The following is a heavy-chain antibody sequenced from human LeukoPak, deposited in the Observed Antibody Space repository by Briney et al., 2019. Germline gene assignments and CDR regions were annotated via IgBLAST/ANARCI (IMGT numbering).Heavy chain of an antibody. Sequence: SETLSLTCTASGASIISDTYYWGWIRQPPGKGLEWIGSIYYSGSTSYNPSLKSRVTISVDTSKNQFSLRLSSVTAADTAVYYCARDYYDSGSYFDYWGQGTLVTVSS. CDR1: GASIISDTYY. CDR2: IYYSGST. D-gene: IGHD3-10*01. J-gene: IGHJ4*02. CDR3: ARDYYDSGSYFDY. V-gene: IGHV4-39*07.